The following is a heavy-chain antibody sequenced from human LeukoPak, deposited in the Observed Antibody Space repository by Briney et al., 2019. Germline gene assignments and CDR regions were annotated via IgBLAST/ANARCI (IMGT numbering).Heavy chain of an antibody. Sequence: GGSLRLSCAASGFTFSSYAMSWVRQAPGKGLEWVSYISSSSSTIYYADSVKGRFTISRDNAKNSLYLQMNSLRAEDTAVYYCARDPPYYYDSSGLYWGQGTLVTVSS. V-gene: IGHV3-48*01. D-gene: IGHD3-22*01. J-gene: IGHJ4*02. CDR3: ARDPPYYYDSSGLY. CDR2: ISSSSSTI. CDR1: GFTFSSYA.